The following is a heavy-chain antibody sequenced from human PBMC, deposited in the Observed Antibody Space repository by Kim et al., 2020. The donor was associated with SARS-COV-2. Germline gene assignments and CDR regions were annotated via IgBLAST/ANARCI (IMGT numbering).Heavy chain of an antibody. V-gene: IGHV4-31*03. CDR1: GGSISSGGYY. D-gene: IGHD2-2*01. Sequence: SETLSLTCTVSGGSISSGGYYWSWIRQHPGKGLEWIGYIYYSGSTYYNPSLKSRVTISVDTSKNQFSLKLSSVTAADTAVYYCARGSSTSEDAFDIWGQGTMVTVSS. CDR3: ARGSSTSEDAFDI. CDR2: IYYSGST. J-gene: IGHJ3*02.